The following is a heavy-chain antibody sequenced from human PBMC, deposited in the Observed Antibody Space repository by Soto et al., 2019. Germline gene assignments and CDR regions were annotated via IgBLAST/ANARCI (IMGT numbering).Heavy chain of an antibody. D-gene: IGHD6-6*01. Sequence: GASVKVSCKASGGTFSSYAISWVRQAPGQGLEWMGGIIPIFGTANYAQKFQGRVTITADESTSTAYMELSSVTAADTAVYYCARVRQLGFDWYYYGMDVWGQGTTVTVS. CDR3: ARVRQLGFDWYYYGMDV. V-gene: IGHV1-69*13. J-gene: IGHJ6*02. CDR1: GGTFSSYA. CDR2: IIPIFGTA.